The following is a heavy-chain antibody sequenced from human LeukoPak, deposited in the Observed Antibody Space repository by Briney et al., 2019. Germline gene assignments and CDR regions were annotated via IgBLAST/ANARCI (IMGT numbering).Heavy chain of an antibody. D-gene: IGHD5-24*01. CDR2: ISSSSSYI. Sequence: AGGSLRLSCAASGFTFRSYSMNWVRQAPGKGLEWVSSISSSSSYIYYADSVKGRFTISRDNTKNSLYLQMNSLRAEDTAVYYCARGLGRWLQLHSPYYFDYWGQGTPVTVSS. CDR1: GFTFRSYS. V-gene: IGHV3-21*01. CDR3: ARGLGRWLQLHSPYYFDY. J-gene: IGHJ4*02.